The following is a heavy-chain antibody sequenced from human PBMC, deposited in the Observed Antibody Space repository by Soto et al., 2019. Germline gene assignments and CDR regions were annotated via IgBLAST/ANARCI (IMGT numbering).Heavy chain of an antibody. D-gene: IGHD6-13*01. J-gene: IGHJ4*02. CDR3: AKELHYSSSWSEFDY. CDR1: GFTFSSYS. Sequence: EVQLLESGGGFVQPGGSLRLSCAASGFTFSSYSMSWVRQAPGKGLEWVSAISGSGISTYYADSVKGRFTISRDNSNNTLYLQMNSLRAEDTAVYYCAKELHYSSSWSEFDYWGQGTLVTVSS. V-gene: IGHV3-23*01. CDR2: ISGSGIST.